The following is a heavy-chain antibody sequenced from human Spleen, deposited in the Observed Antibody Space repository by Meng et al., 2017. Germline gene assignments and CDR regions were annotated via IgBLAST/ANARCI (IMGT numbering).Heavy chain of an antibody. CDR1: GFTFSSYW. CDR2: INSDGSST. J-gene: IGHJ4*02. Sequence: GESLKISCAASGFTFSSYWMHWVRQAPGKGLVWVSRINSDGSSTSYADSVKGRFTISRDNAKNTLYLQMNSLRAEDTAVYYCARDGSGSALDYWGQGTLVTVSS. V-gene: IGHV3-74*01. D-gene: IGHD1-26*01. CDR3: ARDGSGSALDY.